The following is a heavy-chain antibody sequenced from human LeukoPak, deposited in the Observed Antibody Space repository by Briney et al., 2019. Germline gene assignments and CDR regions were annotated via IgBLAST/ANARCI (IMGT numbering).Heavy chain of an antibody. CDR1: GFTFSNLW. CDR2: IKRDGSEK. V-gene: IGHV3-7*03. CDR3: AKALLPHYYGSGSTFDY. J-gene: IGHJ4*02. D-gene: IGHD3-10*01. Sequence: PGGSLRLSCAASGFTFSNLWMTWVRQAPGKGLEWVANIKRDGSEKYYVDSVKGRFTISRDNAKSSLYLQMNRLRAEDTAVYYCAKALLPHYYGSGSTFDYWGQGTLVTVSS.